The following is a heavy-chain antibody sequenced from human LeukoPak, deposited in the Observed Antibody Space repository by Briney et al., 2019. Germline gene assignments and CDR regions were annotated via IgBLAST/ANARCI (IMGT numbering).Heavy chain of an antibody. J-gene: IGHJ3*02. V-gene: IGHV3-23*01. D-gene: IGHD3-22*01. CDR3: ARGFRYYDGIDAFDI. CDR2: ISGSGGNT. Sequence: GGSLRLSCAASGFTFSSYAMSWVRQAPGKGLEWVSGISGSGGNTYYADSVKGRFTISRDNSKNTVYLQVNSLRAEDTAVYYCARGFRYYDGIDAFDIWGQGTMVSVSS. CDR1: GFTFSSYA.